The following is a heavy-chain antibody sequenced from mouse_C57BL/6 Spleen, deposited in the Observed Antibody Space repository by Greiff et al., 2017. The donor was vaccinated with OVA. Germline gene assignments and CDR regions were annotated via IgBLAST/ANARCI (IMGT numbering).Heavy chain of an antibody. V-gene: IGHV1-81*01. CDR3: APMVTTEWFAY. CDR2: IYPRSGNT. D-gene: IGHD2-2*01. CDR1: GYTFTSYG. Sequence: VKVVESGAELARPGASVKLSCKASGYTFTSYGISWVKQRTGQGLEWIGEIYPRSGNTYYNEKFKGKATLTADKSSSTAYMELRSLTSEDSAVYFCAPMVTTEWFAYWGQGTLVTVSA. J-gene: IGHJ3*01.